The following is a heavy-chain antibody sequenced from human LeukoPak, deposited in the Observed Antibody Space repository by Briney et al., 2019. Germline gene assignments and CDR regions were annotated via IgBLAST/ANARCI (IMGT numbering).Heavy chain of an antibody. CDR2: ISYDGSNK. CDR3: AKDLPGIAVAGTEMY. D-gene: IGHD6-19*01. CDR1: GFTFSSYG. Sequence: GGSLRLSCAASGFTFSSYGMHWVRQAPGKGLEWVAVISYDGSNKYYADSVRGRFTISRDNSKNTLYLQMNSLRAEDTAVYYCAKDLPGIAVAGTEMYWGQGTLVTVSS. V-gene: IGHV3-30*18. J-gene: IGHJ4*02.